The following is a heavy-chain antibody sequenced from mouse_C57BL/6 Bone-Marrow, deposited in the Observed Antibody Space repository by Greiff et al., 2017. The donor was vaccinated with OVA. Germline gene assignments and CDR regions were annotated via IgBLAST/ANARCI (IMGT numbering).Heavy chain of an antibody. Sequence: QVQLKESGPGLVQPSQSLSITCTVSGFSLTSYGVHWVRQSPGKGLEWLGVIWRGGSTDYNAAFMSRLSITKDNSKSQVFFKMNSLQADDTAIYYCAKGGGYSPDYFDYWGQGTTLTVSS. CDR1: GFSLTSYG. D-gene: IGHD2-3*01. CDR3: AKGGGYSPDYFDY. J-gene: IGHJ2*01. CDR2: IWRGGST. V-gene: IGHV2-5*01.